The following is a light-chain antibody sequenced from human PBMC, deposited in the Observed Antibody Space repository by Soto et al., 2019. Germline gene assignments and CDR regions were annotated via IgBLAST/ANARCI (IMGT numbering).Light chain of an antibody. CDR3: QQYDSYRT. CDR2: DVS. V-gene: IGKV1-5*01. J-gene: IGKJ1*01. Sequence: DIQMTQAPSSVSASVGDSVTITCRASRVISSWLAWYQHKPGKAPKLLLYDVSNLESGVPSRFSGSGSGTEFTLTISSLQSDDFATYFCQQYDSYRTFGQGTKVDTK. CDR1: RVISSW.